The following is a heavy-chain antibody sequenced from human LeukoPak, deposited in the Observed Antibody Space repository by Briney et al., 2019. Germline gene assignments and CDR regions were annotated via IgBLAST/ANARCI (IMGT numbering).Heavy chain of an antibody. CDR1: GGSFSGYY. CDR2: INHSGST. V-gene: IGHV4-34*01. CDR3: ARAGPYDYVWGSYRFSLSSSPLFDY. Sequence: PSETLSLTCAVYGGSFSGYYWSWIRQPPGKGLEWIGEINHSGSTNYNPSLKSRVTISVDTSKNQFSLKLSSVTSADTAVYYCARAGPYDYVWGSYRFSLSSSPLFDYWGQGTLVTVSS. J-gene: IGHJ4*02. D-gene: IGHD3-16*02.